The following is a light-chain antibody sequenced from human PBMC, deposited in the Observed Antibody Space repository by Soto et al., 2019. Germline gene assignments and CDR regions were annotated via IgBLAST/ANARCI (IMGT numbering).Light chain of an antibody. CDR1: QSVSRNY. Sequence: DIVLTQSPGTLSLSPGERATLSCRASQSVSRNYLGWYQQKPGQAPRLLIYGASSRATGIPDRFSGSGSGTDFTLTISRLEPEDFAVYYCQQYISSPRTFGQGTRLEIK. J-gene: IGKJ2*01. CDR2: GAS. CDR3: QQYISSPRT. V-gene: IGKV3-20*01.